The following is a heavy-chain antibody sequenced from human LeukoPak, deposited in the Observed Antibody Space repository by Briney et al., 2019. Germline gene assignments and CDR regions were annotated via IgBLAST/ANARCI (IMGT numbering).Heavy chain of an antibody. CDR1: GGSISSYY. V-gene: IGHV4-59*01. CDR3: ARARKIAARRENYYYMDV. CDR2: IYYSGST. D-gene: IGHD6-6*01. Sequence: SETLSLTCTVSGGSISSYYWSWIRQPPGKRLERIGYIYYSGSTNYNPSLKSRVTISVDTSKNQFSLKLSSVTAADTAVYYCARARKIAARRENYYYMDVWGKGTTVTVSS. J-gene: IGHJ6*03.